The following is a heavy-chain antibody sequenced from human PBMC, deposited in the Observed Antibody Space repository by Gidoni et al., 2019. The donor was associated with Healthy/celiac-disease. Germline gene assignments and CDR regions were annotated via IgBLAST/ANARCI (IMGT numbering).Heavy chain of an antibody. Sequence: EVQLLESGGGLVQPGGSLRLSCAASGFTFISYAMSWVRQAPGKGLEWVSAISGSGGSTYYADSVKGRFTISRDNSKNTLYLQMNSLRAEDTAVYYCASPAYCGGDCSVSRDYWGQGTLVTVSS. CDR3: ASPAYCGGDCSVSRDY. J-gene: IGHJ4*02. D-gene: IGHD2-21*02. CDR2: ISGSGGST. CDR1: GFTFISYA. V-gene: IGHV3-23*01.